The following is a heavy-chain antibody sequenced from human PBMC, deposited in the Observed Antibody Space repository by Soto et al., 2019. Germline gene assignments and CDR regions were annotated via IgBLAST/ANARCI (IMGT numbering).Heavy chain of an antibody. CDR1: GGTFSSYA. V-gene: IGHV1-69*13. Sequence: GASVKVSCKASGGTFSSYAISWVLQAPGQGLEWMGGIIPIFGTANYAQKFQGRVTITADESTSTAYMELSSLRSEDTAVYYCARDRNLRGYSYGTLYYYYGMDVWGQGTTVTVYS. CDR2: IIPIFGTA. J-gene: IGHJ6*02. D-gene: IGHD5-18*01. CDR3: ARDRNLRGYSYGTLYYYYGMDV.